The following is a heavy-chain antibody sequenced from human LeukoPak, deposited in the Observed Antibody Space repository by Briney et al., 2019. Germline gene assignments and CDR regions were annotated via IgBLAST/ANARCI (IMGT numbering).Heavy chain of an antibody. CDR1: GYTFTGYY. D-gene: IGHD3-22*01. CDR2: INPNSGGT. Sequence: ASVKVSCKXSGYTFTGYYMHWVRQAPGQGLEWMGRINPNSGGTNYAQRFQGRVTMTRDTSISTAYMELSRLRSDDTAVYYCARDDLGSGYLMWGQGTLVTVSS. V-gene: IGHV1-2*06. CDR3: ARDDLGSGYLM. J-gene: IGHJ4*02.